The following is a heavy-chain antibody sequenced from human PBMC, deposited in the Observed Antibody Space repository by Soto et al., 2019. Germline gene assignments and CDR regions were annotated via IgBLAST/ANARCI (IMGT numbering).Heavy chain of an antibody. CDR2: IIPILGIA. CDR1: GGTFSSYT. D-gene: IGHD6-13*01. J-gene: IGHJ6*02. Sequence: QVQLVQSGAEVKKPVSSVKVSCKASGGTFSSYTISWVRQAPGQGLEWMGRIIPILGIANYAQKFQGRVTIRAEKSTSTAYMELRSLRSEDTAVYYCASWHHRGSSWYVPADRPHGTQNYYGMDVWGQGTTVTVSS. CDR3: ASWHHRGSSWYVPADRPHGTQNYYGMDV. V-gene: IGHV1-69*02.